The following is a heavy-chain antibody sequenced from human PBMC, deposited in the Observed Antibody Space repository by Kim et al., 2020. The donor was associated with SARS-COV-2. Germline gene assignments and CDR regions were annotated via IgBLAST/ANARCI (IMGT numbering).Heavy chain of an antibody. CDR2: IGGSGATT. CDR3: AVITGFYYGY. V-gene: IGHV3-23*01. D-gene: IGHD3-10*01. CDR1: GFTFSDYG. Sequence: PGGSLRLSCAASGFTFSDYGVTWVRQAPGKGLEWVSSIGGSGATTYYGDSVKGRFTISRDNSKNTLFLQMNSLRAEDTAVYYCAVITGFYYGYWGQGTLVTVSP. J-gene: IGHJ4*02.